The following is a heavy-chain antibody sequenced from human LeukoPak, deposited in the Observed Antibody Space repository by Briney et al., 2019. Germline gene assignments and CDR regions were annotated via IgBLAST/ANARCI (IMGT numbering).Heavy chain of an antibody. CDR1: GYTFTSYG. Sequence: ASVKVSCKASGYTFTSYGISWVRQAPGQGLEWMGWISAYNGNTNYAQKLQGRVTMTTDTSTSIAYMELRSLRSDDTAVYYCARDSYSSGWASFNWFDPWGQGTLVTVSS. CDR2: ISAYNGNT. V-gene: IGHV1-18*01. D-gene: IGHD6-19*01. J-gene: IGHJ5*02. CDR3: ARDSYSSGWASFNWFDP.